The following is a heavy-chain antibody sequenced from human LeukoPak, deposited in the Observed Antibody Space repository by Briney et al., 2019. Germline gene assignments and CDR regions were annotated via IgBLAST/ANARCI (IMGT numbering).Heavy chain of an antibody. CDR3: ARAHQGAMFYDS. Sequence: ASVKVSCKASGYPFANNYIHWVRQAPGQGLEWMGLFNPTGGSTSYGRKFQGRLTMTGDTSTSTVYMELSSLRSDDTAMYYRARAHQGAMFYDSWGQGTLVTVSS. CDR1: GYPFANNY. CDR2: FNPTGGST. D-gene: IGHD3-10*02. V-gene: IGHV1-46*01. J-gene: IGHJ4*02.